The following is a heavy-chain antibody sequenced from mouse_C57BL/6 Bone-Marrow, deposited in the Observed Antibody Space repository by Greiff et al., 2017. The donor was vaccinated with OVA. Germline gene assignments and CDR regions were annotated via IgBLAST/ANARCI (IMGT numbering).Heavy chain of an antibody. J-gene: IGHJ2*01. D-gene: IGHD6-5*01. CDR1: GYTFTSYW. V-gene: IGHV1-64*01. CDR2: IHPNSGST. CDR3: ARSCLRPVFDY. Sequence: VQLQQPGAELVKPGASVKLSCKASGYTFTSYWMHWVKQRPGQGLEWIGMIHPNSGSTNYNEKFKSKATLTVDKSSSTAYMQLSSLTSEDSAVYYCARSCLRPVFDYWGQGTTLTVSS.